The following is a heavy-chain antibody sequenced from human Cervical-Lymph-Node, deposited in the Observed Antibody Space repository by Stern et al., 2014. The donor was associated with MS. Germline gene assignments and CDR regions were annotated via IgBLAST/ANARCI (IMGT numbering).Heavy chain of an antibody. CDR3: ARVLGYCSSTSCLNWFDP. CDR1: GGSISSYY. J-gene: IGHJ5*02. Sequence: QVQLQESGPGLVKPSETLSLTCTVSGGSISSYYWSWIRQPAGKGLEWIGRIYTSGSTNYNPSLKSRVTMSVDTSKNQFSLKLSSVTAADTAVYYCARVLGYCSSTSCLNWFDPWGQGTLVTVSS. D-gene: IGHD2-2*01. CDR2: IYTSGST. V-gene: IGHV4-4*07.